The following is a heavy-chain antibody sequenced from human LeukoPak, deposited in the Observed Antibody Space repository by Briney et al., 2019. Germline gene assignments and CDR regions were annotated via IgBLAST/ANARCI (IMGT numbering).Heavy chain of an antibody. Sequence: GGSLRLSCAASGFTFSSYAMSWVRQAPGKGLEWVSAISGSGGSTYYADSVKGRFTISRDNSENTLYLQMNSLRAEDTAVYYCTLRIAVAGKDYWGQGTLVTVSS. CDR1: GFTFSSYA. D-gene: IGHD6-19*01. V-gene: IGHV3-23*01. CDR2: ISGSGGST. CDR3: TLRIAVAGKDY. J-gene: IGHJ4*02.